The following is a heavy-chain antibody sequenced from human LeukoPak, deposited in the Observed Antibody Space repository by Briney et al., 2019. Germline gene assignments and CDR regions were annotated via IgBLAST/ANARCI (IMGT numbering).Heavy chain of an antibody. CDR3: ARDASIAAAGDNWFDP. CDR2: IYTSGST. D-gene: IGHD6-13*01. Sequence: SETLSLTCTVSGGSISSYYWSWIRQPAGKGLEWIGRIYTSGSTNYNPSLKSRVTMSVDTSKNQFPLKLSSVTAADTAVYYCARDASIAAAGDNWFDPWGQGTLVTVSS. J-gene: IGHJ5*02. CDR1: GGSISSYY. V-gene: IGHV4-4*07.